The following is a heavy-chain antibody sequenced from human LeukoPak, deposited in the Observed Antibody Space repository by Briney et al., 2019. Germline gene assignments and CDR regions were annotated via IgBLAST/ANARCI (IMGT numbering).Heavy chain of an antibody. CDR1: GFTFSSYG. Sequence: GGSLRLSCAASGFTFSSYGMNWVRQAPGKGLEWVADIWYDGSTKYYADSVNGRFTISRDNSKNTLYLQMSSLRAEDTAVYYFARGLRYFDWPYFDYWGKGTLVTVSS. J-gene: IGHJ4*02. CDR2: IWYDGSTK. D-gene: IGHD3-9*01. CDR3: ARGLRYFDWPYFDY. V-gene: IGHV3-33*01.